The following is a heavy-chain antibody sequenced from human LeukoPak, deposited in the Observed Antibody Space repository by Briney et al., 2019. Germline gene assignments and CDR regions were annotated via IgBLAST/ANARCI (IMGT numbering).Heavy chain of an antibody. Sequence: GGSLRLSCAASGFTFPSYWMTWVRQAPGEGLEWVAKIKQDGSDKYYVDSVKGGFTISRDNAKHSLSLQMNSLTAGDTAVYHSARHEGLPSYEYYYYGMDPWGQGTTVTVSS. J-gene: IGHJ6*02. CDR2: IKQDGSDK. V-gene: IGHV3-7*01. CDR3: ARHEGLPSYEYYYYGMDP. CDR1: GFTFPSYW. D-gene: IGHD5-12*01.